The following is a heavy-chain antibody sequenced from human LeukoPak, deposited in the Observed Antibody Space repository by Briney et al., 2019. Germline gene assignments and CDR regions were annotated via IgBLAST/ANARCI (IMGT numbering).Heavy chain of an antibody. V-gene: IGHV3-33*01. CDR3: ARDLSGYDQGPFDY. Sequence: GGPLRLSCAASGFTFSSYGMHWVRQAPGKGLEWVAVIWYDGSNKYYADSVKGRFTISRDNSKNTLYLQMSSLRAEDTAVYYCARDLSGYDQGPFDYWGQGTLVTVSS. CDR1: GFTFSSYG. CDR2: IWYDGSNK. J-gene: IGHJ4*02. D-gene: IGHD5-12*01.